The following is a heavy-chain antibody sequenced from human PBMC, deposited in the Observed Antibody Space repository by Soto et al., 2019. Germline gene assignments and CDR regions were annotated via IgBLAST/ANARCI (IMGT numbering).Heavy chain of an antibody. V-gene: IGHV4-34*01. J-gene: IGHJ6*03. D-gene: IGHD3-10*01. CDR2: INDSGNI. Sequence: QVQLQQWGAGLLKPSETLSLTCAVYGGSFSGYQWTWIRQTPGKGLEWIGEINDSGNINYNPSLKSRVTIFVDTAKTPISLKLSSVTAAVTAVYYCARGLILWFGELSRRGGYYYYMDVWGKGTTVTVSS. CDR1: GGSFSGYQ. CDR3: ARGLILWFGELSRRGGYYYYMDV.